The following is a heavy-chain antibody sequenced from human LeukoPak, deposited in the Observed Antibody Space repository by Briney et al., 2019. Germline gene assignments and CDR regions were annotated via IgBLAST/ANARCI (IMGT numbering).Heavy chain of an antibody. J-gene: IGHJ3*02. CDR3: AKENDFQI. CDR1: GFTFDDYA. D-gene: IGHD3-3*01. Sequence: GGSLRLSCAASGFTFDDYAMHWVRQAPGKGLEWVSGISWNSGSIGYADSVKGRFTISRDNAKNSLYLQMNSLRAEDTALYYCAKENDFQIWGQGTMVTVSS. CDR2: ISWNSGSI. V-gene: IGHV3-9*01.